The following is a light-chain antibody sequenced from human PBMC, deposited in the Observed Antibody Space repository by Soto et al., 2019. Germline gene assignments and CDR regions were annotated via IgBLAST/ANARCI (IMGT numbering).Light chain of an antibody. V-gene: IGKV3-20*01. CDR2: GAS. CDR3: QQYHNSPRT. CDR1: QSVSRSF. Sequence: EIVLTQSPGTLSLSPGERATLSCRASQSVSRSFLAWYQQKPGQAPRLLIYGASSRGTGIPDRFSGSGSGTDFTLTISSLEPEDFAVYYCQQYHNSPRTFGQGTKVE. J-gene: IGKJ1*01.